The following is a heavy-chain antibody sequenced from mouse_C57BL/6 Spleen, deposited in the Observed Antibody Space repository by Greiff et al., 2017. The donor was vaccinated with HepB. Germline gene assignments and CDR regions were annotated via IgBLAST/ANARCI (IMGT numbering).Heavy chain of an antibody. D-gene: IGHD1-1*01. CDR1: GYTFTSYW. J-gene: IGHJ3*01. V-gene: IGHV1-69*01. CDR3: PSSLYYGSSSAWFAY. Sequence: VQLQQPGAELVMPGASVKLSCKASGYTFTSYWMHWVKQRPGQGLEWIGEIDPSDSYTNYNQKFKGKSTLTVDKSSSTAYMQLSSLTSEDSAVYYCPSSLYYGSSSAWFAYWGQGTLVTVSA. CDR2: IDPSDSYT.